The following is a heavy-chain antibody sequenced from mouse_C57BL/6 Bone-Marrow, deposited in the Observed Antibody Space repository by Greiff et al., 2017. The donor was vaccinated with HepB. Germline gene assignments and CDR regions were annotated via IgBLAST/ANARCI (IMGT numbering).Heavy chain of an antibody. D-gene: IGHD1-1*01. CDR1: GYTFTSYW. CDR2: IDPSDSYT. Sequence: VQLQQPGAELVMPGASVKLSCKASGYTFTSYWMHWVKQRPGQGLEWIGEIDPSDSYTNYNQKFKGKSTLTVDKSSSTAYMQLSSLTSEDSAVYYCAREGYGSSRYYFDYWGQGTTLTVSS. CDR3: AREGYGSSRYYFDY. V-gene: IGHV1-69*01. J-gene: IGHJ2*01.